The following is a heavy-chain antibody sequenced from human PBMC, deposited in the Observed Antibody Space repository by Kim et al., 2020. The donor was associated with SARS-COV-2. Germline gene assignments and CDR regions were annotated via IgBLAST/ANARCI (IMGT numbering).Heavy chain of an antibody. CDR2: ISWNSGSI. J-gene: IGHJ3*02. D-gene: IGHD3-16*01. V-gene: IGHV3-9*01. CDR3: AKDISQDAQVGGAFDI. Sequence: GGSLRLSCAASGFTFDDYAMHWVRQAPGKGLEWVSGISWNSGSIGYADSVKGRFTISRDNAKNSLYLQMNSLRAEDTALYYCAKDISQDAQVGGAFDIWGQGTMVTVSS. CDR1: GFTFDDYA.